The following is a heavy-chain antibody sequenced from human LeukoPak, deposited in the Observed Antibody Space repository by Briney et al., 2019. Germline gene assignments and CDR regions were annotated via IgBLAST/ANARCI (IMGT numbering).Heavy chain of an antibody. D-gene: IGHD4-17*01. Sequence: GGSLRLSCAASGFIFSTYAMHWVRQAPGKGLEWVAVISYDGSNKYYADSVKGRLTISRDNSKNTLYLQMNSLRAEDTAVYYCARANEGLPNDYGDYSDYWGQGTLVTVSS. CDR1: GFIFSTYA. CDR2: ISYDGSNK. J-gene: IGHJ4*02. V-gene: IGHV3-30*03. CDR3: ARANEGLPNDYGDYSDY.